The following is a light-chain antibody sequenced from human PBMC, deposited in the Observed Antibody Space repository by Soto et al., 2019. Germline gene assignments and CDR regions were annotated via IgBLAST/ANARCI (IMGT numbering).Light chain of an antibody. CDR3: HQSDSNPRT. CDR2: DAS. V-gene: IGKV1-39*01. J-gene: IGKJ1*01. CDR1: HNINVD. Sequence: DIQMTQSPSSLSASVGDRVTIACRASHNINVDLSWYQQKPGQAPKLLIYDASSLQGGVPSRCSGSRSGTDFTLTISSRQPEDSVTYYCHQSDSNPRTFGQGTKVEIK.